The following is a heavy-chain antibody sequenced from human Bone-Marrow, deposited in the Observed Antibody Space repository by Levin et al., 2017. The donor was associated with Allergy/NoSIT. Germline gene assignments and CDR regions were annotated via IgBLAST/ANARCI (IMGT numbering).Heavy chain of an antibody. Sequence: PGGSLRLSCAASGFTFSNAWMSWVRQAPGKGLEWVGRIKSKTDGGTTDYAAPVKGRFTISRDDSKNTLYLQMNSLKTEDTAVYYCTTDNHGSGSYSLQNLSYYYYMDVWGKGTTVTVSS. CDR3: TTDNHGSGSYSLQNLSYYYYMDV. V-gene: IGHV3-15*01. D-gene: IGHD3-10*01. CDR2: IKSKTDGGTT. CDR1: GFTFSNAW. J-gene: IGHJ6*03.